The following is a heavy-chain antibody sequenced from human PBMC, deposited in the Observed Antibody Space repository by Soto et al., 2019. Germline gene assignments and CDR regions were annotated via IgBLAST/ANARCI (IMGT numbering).Heavy chain of an antibody. V-gene: IGHV1-18*01. CDR1: GYTFTSYG. D-gene: IGHD6-13*01. Sequence: ASVKVSCKASGYTFTSYGISWVRQAPGQGLEWMGWISAYNGNTNYAQKLQGRVTMTTDTSTSTAYMELRSLRSDDTAVYYCARAQTGSWFLGYYFDYWGQGTLVTVSS. CDR2: ISAYNGNT. CDR3: ARAQTGSWFLGYYFDY. J-gene: IGHJ4*02.